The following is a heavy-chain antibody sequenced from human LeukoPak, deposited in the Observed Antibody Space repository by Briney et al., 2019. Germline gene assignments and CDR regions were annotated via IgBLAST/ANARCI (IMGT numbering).Heavy chain of an antibody. CDR2: ISTYNGNT. CDR3: ARGPILRFLEWSQRYYYYMDV. J-gene: IGHJ6*03. CDR1: GYTFTSYG. Sequence: ASVKVSCKASGYTFTSYGISWVRQAPGQGLEWMGWISTYNGNTNYAQKFQGRVTITADKSTSTAYMELSSLRSEDTAVYYCARGPILRFLEWSQRYYYYMDVWGKGTTVTVSS. D-gene: IGHD3-3*01. V-gene: IGHV1-18*01.